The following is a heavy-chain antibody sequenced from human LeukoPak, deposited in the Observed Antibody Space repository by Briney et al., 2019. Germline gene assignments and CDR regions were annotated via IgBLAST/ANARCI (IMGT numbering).Heavy chain of an antibody. J-gene: IGHJ4*02. CDR1: GSTFSSYS. CDR2: ISGSSSTI. CDR3: ARDLVGATGY. Sequence: PGGSLRLSCAASGSTFSSYSMNWVRQAPGRGLEWVSYISGSSSTIYYADSVKGRFTISRDNAKNSLYLQMNSLRAEDTAVYYCARDLVGATGYWGQGTLVTVSS. D-gene: IGHD1-26*01. V-gene: IGHV3-48*04.